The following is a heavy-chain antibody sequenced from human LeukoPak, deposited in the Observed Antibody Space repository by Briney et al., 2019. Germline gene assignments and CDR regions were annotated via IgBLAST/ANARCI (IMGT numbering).Heavy chain of an antibody. V-gene: IGHV3-23*01. CDR2: ITGNGATR. D-gene: IGHD4-17*01. J-gene: IGHJ5*02. CDR1: GLTLSAYA. CDR3: TKDPNGDYIGASDA. Sequence: PGGSLRLSCAAPGLTLSAYAVTWVRQAPGKGLEWVSSITGNGATRVYSDSAKGRFTTSWDNSKNMVYLQLNSLRVEDTALYYCTKDPNGDYIGASDAWGQGTLVTVSS.